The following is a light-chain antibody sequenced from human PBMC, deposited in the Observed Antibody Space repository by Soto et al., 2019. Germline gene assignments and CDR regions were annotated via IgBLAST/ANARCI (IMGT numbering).Light chain of an antibody. J-gene: IGKJ2*01. CDR1: QSVSSSY. V-gene: IGKV3D-20*02. Sequence: IVLTQSPGTLSFSPGERATLSCRASQSVSSSYLAWYQQTPGQAPRLLIYGASSRATGIPDRFSGSGSGTDFTLTISRLEPEDFAVYYCQQRSNWPYTFGQGTKVDIK. CDR2: GAS. CDR3: QQRSNWPYT.